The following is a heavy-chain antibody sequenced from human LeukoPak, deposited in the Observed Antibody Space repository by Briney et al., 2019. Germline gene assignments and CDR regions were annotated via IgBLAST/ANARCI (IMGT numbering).Heavy chain of an antibody. CDR1: GFTFSSYA. CDR2: ISGSGGST. Sequence: GGSLRLSCAASGFTFSSYAMSWVRQAPGKGLEWVSAISGSGGSTYYSDSVKGRFTISRDNSKNTLYLQMNSLRAEDSAVYYCAKDHTPGLADYWGQGTLVTVSS. CDR3: AKDHTPGLADY. V-gene: IGHV3-23*01. D-gene: IGHD2-2*02. J-gene: IGHJ4*02.